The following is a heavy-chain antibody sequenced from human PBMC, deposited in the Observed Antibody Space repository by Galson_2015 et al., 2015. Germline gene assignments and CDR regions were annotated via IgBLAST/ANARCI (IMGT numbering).Heavy chain of an antibody. J-gene: IGHJ5*02. V-gene: IGHV5-51*01. D-gene: IGHD3-10*01. CDR2: IYPGDSDT. CDR3: ARLMVQGGSCDGCDWFDP. CDR1: GYDFSKYW. Sequence: QSGAEVKKPGESLKISCKGSGYDFSKYWIGWVRQLPGKGLEWMGIIYPGDSDTRYSPSFQGQFTMSADKSISTAYLQWRSLKASDTAMYYCARLMVQGGSCDGCDWFDPWGQGTLVNVSS.